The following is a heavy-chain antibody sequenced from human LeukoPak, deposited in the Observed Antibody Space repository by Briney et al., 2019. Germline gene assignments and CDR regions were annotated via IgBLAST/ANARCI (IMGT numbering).Heavy chain of an antibody. CDR1: GFTVSSNY. D-gene: IGHD3-10*01. CDR2: IYSGGSI. CDR3: ARGRGHYYGSGSWFDP. V-gene: IGHV3-53*01. J-gene: IGHJ5*02. Sequence: GGSLRLSCAASGFTVSSNYMTWVRQAPGKGLEWVSVIYSGGSIYYADSVKGRFTISRDISNNTLYLQMNSLGAEDTAVYYCARGRGHYYGSGSWFDPWGQGTLVTVSS.